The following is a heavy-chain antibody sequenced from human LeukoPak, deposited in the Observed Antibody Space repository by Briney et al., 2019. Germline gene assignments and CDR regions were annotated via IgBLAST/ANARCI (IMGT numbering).Heavy chain of an antibody. CDR1: GESYSAYY. Sequence: SETLSLTCAVYGESYSAYYWSWIRQSPGKGLEWIAVINHRGDTNYNPSVKSRVTISIDTSKNQFSLKVRSLTAADTAVYYCARGPTISETGYFDFWGQGTLVTVSS. V-gene: IGHV4-34*01. CDR3: ARGPTISETGYFDF. D-gene: IGHD1-1*01. J-gene: IGHJ4*03. CDR2: INHRGDT.